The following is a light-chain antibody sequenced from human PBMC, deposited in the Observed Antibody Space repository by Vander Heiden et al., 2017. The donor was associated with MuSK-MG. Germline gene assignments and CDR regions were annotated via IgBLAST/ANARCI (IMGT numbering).Light chain of an antibody. V-gene: IGKV1-39*01. CDR2: AAS. CDR1: QSISSY. J-gene: IGKJ2*03. CDR3: QQSDSTLYS. Sequence: DIQMTQSPSSLSASVGDRVTITCRASQSISSYLNWYQQKPGKAPKLLIYAASSLQSGVPSRFSGSGSGTDFTLTISRLQPEDFATYYCQQSDSTLYSFGQATKLEIK.